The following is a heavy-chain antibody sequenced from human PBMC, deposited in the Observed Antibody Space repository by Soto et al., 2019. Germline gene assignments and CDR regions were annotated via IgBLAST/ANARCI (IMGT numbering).Heavy chain of an antibody. CDR3: ARDLGGLYDYVWGSYRYSGYFDY. CDR2: INAGNGNT. CDR1: GYTFTSYA. D-gene: IGHD3-16*02. J-gene: IGHJ4*02. V-gene: IGHV1-3*01. Sequence: ASVKVSCKASGYTFTSYAMHWVRQAPAQRLEWMGWINAGNGNTKYSQKFQGRVTITRDTSASTAYMELSSLRSEDTAVYYCARDLGGLYDYVWGSYRYSGYFDYWGQGTLVTVSS.